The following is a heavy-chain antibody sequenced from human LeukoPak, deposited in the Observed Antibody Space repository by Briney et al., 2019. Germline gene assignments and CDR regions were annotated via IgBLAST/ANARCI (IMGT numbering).Heavy chain of an antibody. J-gene: IGHJ4*02. CDR1: GYTLTELS. D-gene: IGHD3-22*01. V-gene: IGHV1-24*01. CDR3: ARDATYYYDSSGYSHSDYFDY. Sequence: ASVKVSCKVSGYTLTELSMHWVRQAPGKGLEWMGGFDPEDGETIYAQKFQGRVTMTRDTSTSTVYMELSSLRSEDTAVYYCARDATYYYDSSGYSHSDYFDYWGQGTLVTVSS. CDR2: FDPEDGET.